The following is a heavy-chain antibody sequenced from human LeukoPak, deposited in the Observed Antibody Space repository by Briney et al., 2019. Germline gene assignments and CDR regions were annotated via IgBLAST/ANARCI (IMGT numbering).Heavy chain of an antibody. J-gene: IGHJ4*02. CDR2: INPNSGGT. V-gene: IGHV1-2*02. Sequence: ASVKVSCKASGYTFTGYYIHWVRQAPGQGLEWMGWINPNSGGTNYAQKFQGRVTMTRDTSISTAYMELSSLRSDDTAVYYCASGIRHLAYYFDYWGQGTLVTVSS. CDR1: GYTFTGYY. CDR3: ASGIRHLAYYFDY. D-gene: IGHD1-1*01.